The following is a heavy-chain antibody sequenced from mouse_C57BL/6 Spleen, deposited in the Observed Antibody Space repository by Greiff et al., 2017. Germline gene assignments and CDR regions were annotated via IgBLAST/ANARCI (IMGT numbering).Heavy chain of an antibody. CDR2: INPYNGDT. CDR1: GYSFTGYF. V-gene: IGHV1-20*01. D-gene: IGHD1-1*01. J-gene: IGHJ2*01. Sequence: EVKLVESGPELVKPGDSVKISCKASGYSFTGYFMNWVMQSHGKSLEWIGRINPYNGDTFYNQKFKGKATLTVDKSSSTAHMELRSLTSEDSAVYYCARSTTEGYYFDYWGQGTTLTVSS. CDR3: ARSTTEGYYFDY.